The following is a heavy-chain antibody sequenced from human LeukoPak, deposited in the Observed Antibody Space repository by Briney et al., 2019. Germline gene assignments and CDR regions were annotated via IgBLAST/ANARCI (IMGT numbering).Heavy chain of an antibody. CDR1: GFTVGSYY. Sequence: GGSLRLSCAASGFTVGSYYMSWVRQAPGKGLEWVSLIYSGGSTYYADSVKGRFTISRDNSKNTLYLQMNSLRAEDTAVYYCARGPSGFDYWGQGTLVTVSS. J-gene: IGHJ4*02. CDR3: ARGPSGFDY. D-gene: IGHD3-10*01. V-gene: IGHV3-53*01. CDR2: IYSGGST.